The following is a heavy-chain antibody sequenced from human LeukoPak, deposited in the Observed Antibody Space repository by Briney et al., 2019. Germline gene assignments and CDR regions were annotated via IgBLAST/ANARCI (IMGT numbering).Heavy chain of an antibody. V-gene: IGHV1-18*01. CDR1: GYTFTSYG. Sequence: VASVKVSCKASGYTFTSYGISWVRQAPGQGLEWMGWISAYNGNTNYAQKLQGRVTMTTDTSTSTAYMELRSLRSDDTAVYYCAREGYDILTGSQLDYWGQGTLVTVSS. CDR2: ISAYNGNT. CDR3: AREGYDILTGSQLDY. J-gene: IGHJ4*02. D-gene: IGHD3-9*01.